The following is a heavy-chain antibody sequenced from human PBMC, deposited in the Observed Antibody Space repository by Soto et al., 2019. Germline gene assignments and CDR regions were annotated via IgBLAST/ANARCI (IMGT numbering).Heavy chain of an antibody. CDR2: IWFDGSKQ. CDR3: ARELLYGSGSRDFHYYGMDV. V-gene: IGHV3-33*01. J-gene: IGHJ6*02. Sequence: QVQLVESGGGVVQPGGSLRLSCAASGLRFSSYGIHWVRQAPGKGLQWVAVIWFDGSKQYYADSVKGRFNISRGNSKNTVYLQMNSLRADDTAVYYCARELLYGSGSRDFHYYGMDVWGQGTTVTVSS. D-gene: IGHD3-10*01. CDR1: GLRFSSYG.